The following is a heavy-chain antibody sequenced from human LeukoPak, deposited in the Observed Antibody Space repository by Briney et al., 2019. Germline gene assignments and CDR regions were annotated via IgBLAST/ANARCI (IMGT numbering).Heavy chain of an antibody. CDR3: AKRRSGWSHFDY. Sequence: GGSLRLSCAASGFTFSSYEMNWVRQAPGKGLEWVSYISSSGSIMYYADSVKGRFTISRDNAKNSLYLQMNSLRAEDTAVYYCAKRRSGWSHFDYWGQGTLVTVSS. J-gene: IGHJ4*02. D-gene: IGHD6-19*01. CDR1: GFTFSSYE. CDR2: ISSSGSIM. V-gene: IGHV3-48*03.